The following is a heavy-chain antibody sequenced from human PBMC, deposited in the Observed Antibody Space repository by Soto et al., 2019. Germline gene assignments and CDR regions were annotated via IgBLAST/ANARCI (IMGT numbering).Heavy chain of an antibody. Sequence: GESLKISCKGSGYSFTSYWIGWVRQMPGKGLEWMGIIYPGDSDTRYSPSFQGQVTISADKSISTAYLQWSSLKASDTAMYYCAILPYDFWSGYRDYYYYYGMDVWGQETTVTVSS. CDR3: AILPYDFWSGYRDYYYYYGMDV. D-gene: IGHD3-3*01. J-gene: IGHJ6*02. CDR2: IYPGDSDT. V-gene: IGHV5-51*01. CDR1: GYSFTSYW.